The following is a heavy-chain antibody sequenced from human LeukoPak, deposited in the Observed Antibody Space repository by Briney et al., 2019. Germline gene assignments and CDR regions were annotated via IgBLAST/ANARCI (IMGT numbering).Heavy chain of an antibody. CDR1: GFTFSSYA. CDR3: ARDRPGYYYDSSGYWDYFDY. D-gene: IGHD3-22*01. CDR2: ISYDGSNK. Sequence: GGSLRLSCAASGFTFSSYAMPWVRQAPGKGLEWVAVISYDGSNKYYADSVKGRFTISRDNSKNTLYLQMNSLRAEDTAVYYCARDRPGYYYDSSGYWDYFDYWGQGTLVTVSS. J-gene: IGHJ4*02. V-gene: IGHV3-30-3*01.